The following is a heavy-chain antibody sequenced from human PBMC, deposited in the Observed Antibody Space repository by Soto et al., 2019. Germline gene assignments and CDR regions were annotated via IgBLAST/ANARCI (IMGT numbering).Heavy chain of an antibody. CDR2: IIPIFGTA. CDR1: GGTFSSYA. V-gene: IGHV1-69*13. Sequence: ASVTVSCKTSGGTFSSYAIIWVRQAPGQGLEWMGGIIPIFGTANYAQKFQGRVTITADESTSTAYMELSSLRSEDTAVYYCARDAGPYYYDSSGYSDYWGQGTLVTVSS. J-gene: IGHJ4*02. D-gene: IGHD3-22*01. CDR3: ARDAGPYYYDSSGYSDY.